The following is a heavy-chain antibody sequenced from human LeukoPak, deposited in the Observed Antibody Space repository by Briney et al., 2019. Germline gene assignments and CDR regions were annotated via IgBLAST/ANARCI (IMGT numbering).Heavy chain of an antibody. D-gene: IGHD1-1*01. J-gene: IGHJ3*01. CDR3: ASWTSGDAFDV. V-gene: IGHV4-59*08. CDR1: GGSIGIYY. Sequence: KPSETLSLTCTVSGGSIGIYYWSWIRQAPGKGLEWIGFMYYGGKSNANSSLKSRVTISVDTSTNQLSLRLDSLIASDTAVYYCASWTSGDAFDVWGPGTMVTVSS. CDR2: MYYGGKS.